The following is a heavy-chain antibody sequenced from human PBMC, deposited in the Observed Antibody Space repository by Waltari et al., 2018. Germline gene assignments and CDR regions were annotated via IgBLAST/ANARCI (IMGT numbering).Heavy chain of an antibody. V-gene: IGHV3-66*01. D-gene: IGHD3-22*01. Sequence: EVQLVESGGGLVQPGGSLRLSCAASGFTVSSNYMSWVRQAPGKGLEWVSVIYSGGSTYYADSVKGRFTISRDNSKNTLYLQMNSLRAEDTAVYYCAGDQGIVEEGGFDPWGQGTLVTVSS. J-gene: IGHJ5*02. CDR2: IYSGGST. CDR3: AGDQGIVEEGGFDP. CDR1: GFTVSSNY.